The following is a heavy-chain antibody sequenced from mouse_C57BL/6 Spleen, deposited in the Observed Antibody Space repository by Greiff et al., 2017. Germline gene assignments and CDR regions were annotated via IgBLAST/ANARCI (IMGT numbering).Heavy chain of an antibody. CDR2: INYDGSST. CDR3: ARDLPGIAFDY. V-gene: IGHV5-16*01. J-gene: IGHJ2*01. D-gene: IGHD4-1*01. Sequence: EVQLQESEGGLVQPGSSMKLSCTASGFTFSDYYMAWVRQVPEKGLEWVANINYDGSSTYYLDSLKSRFIISRDNAKNILYLQMSSLKSEDTATYYCARDLPGIAFDYWGQGTTLTVSS. CDR1: GFTFSDYY.